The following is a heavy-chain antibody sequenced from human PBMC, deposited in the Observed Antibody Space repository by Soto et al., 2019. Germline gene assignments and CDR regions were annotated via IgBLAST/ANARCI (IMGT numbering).Heavy chain of an antibody. CDR3: ARGSRPGAYDYVWGSYRYTPLDS. Sequence: SETLSLTCAVYGGSFSGYYRSWIRQPPGKGLEWIGEINHSGSTNYNPSLKSRVTISVDTSKNQFSLKLSSVTAADTAVYYCARGSRPGAYDYVWGSYRYTPLDSWGQGTLVTVSS. J-gene: IGHJ4*02. CDR1: GGSFSGYY. D-gene: IGHD3-16*02. CDR2: INHSGST. V-gene: IGHV4-34*01.